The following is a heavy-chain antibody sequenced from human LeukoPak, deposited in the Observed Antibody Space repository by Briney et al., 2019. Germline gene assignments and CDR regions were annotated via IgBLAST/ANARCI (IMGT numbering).Heavy chain of an antibody. D-gene: IGHD2-2*01. J-gene: IGHJ6*03. V-gene: IGHV3-48*03. CDR2: ISSSGSTI. CDR1: GFTFSSYE. CDR3: ARDLRTYCSSTSCYEIYYYYMDV. Sequence: GGSLRLSCAASGFTFSSYEMNWVRQAPGKGLEWVSYISSSGSTIYYADSVKGRFTISGDNSKNTLYLQMNSLRAEDTAVYYCARDLRTYCSSTSCYEIYYYYMDVWGKGTTVTISS.